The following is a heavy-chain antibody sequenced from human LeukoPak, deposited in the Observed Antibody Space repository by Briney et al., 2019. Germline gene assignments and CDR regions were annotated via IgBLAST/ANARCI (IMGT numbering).Heavy chain of an antibody. D-gene: IGHD4-17*01. CDR1: GFTFSRYA. CDR3: SRGGYGDYNNWFDP. V-gene: IGHV3-33*01. CDR2: IWYNGSNK. J-gene: IGHJ5*02. Sequence: PGRSLRLSCAASGFTFSRYAMHWVRQAPGKGLEWVADIWYNGSNKYYAESVKGRFTISRDNSKNMLYLQLNSLRAEDTAVYYCSRGGYGDYNNWFDPWGQGTLVIVSS.